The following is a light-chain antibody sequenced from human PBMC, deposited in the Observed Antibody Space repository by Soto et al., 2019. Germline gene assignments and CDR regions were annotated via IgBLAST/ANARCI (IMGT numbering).Light chain of an antibody. Sequence: DIVRTQSPATLSLSPGDRATLSCRASQSISSNLACYQQKPGQAPRLLIYGASTRATGIPARFRGSGCGTEFTLTVSSLQFEDFAVYYCQHYNNWPPWTFGQGTKVEIK. J-gene: IGKJ1*01. CDR2: GAS. CDR3: QHYNNWPPWT. CDR1: QSISSN. V-gene: IGKV3-15*01.